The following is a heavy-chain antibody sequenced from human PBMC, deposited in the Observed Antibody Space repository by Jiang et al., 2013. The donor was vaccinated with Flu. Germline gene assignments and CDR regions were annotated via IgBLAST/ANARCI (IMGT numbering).Heavy chain of an antibody. V-gene: IGHV1-24*01. D-gene: IGHD3-22*01. J-gene: IGHJ3*02. CDR1: TELS. CDR2: FDPEDGET. CDR3: ATSFTMIVVMDAFDI. Sequence: TELSMHWVRQAPGKGLEWMGGFDPEDGETIYAQKFQGRVTMTEDTSTDTAYMELSSLRSEDTAVYYCATSFTMIVVMDAFDIWGPRDNGHRLF.